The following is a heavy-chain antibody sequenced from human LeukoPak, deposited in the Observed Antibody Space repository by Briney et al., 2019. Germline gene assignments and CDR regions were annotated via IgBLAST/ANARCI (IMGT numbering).Heavy chain of an antibody. J-gene: IGHJ4*02. D-gene: IGHD1-1*01. V-gene: IGHV3-7*01. CDR2: IKEDGSDK. Sequence: GGSLRLSCAASGFSFLSYWMSWVRQVPGKGREWVADIKEDGSDKKYVDSVRGRFTISRDNAENSLYLQMNGLRVEDTAVYYCVRDGHNWNDFVYWGQGTLVTVSS. CDR3: VRDGHNWNDFVY. CDR1: GFSFLSYW.